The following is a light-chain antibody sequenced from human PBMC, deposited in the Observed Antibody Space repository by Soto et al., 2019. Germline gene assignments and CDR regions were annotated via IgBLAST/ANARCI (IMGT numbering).Light chain of an antibody. Sequence: EIVMTQSPATLSVSPGGGTTLSCRASQSVGSDLAWYQQKPGQAPRLLIYGASSRATGIPDRFSGSGSGTDFSLTISRLEPEDFAVYYCQQYGSSVTFGQGTRLEIK. V-gene: IGKV3-20*01. CDR2: GAS. CDR1: QSVGSD. J-gene: IGKJ5*01. CDR3: QQYGSSVT.